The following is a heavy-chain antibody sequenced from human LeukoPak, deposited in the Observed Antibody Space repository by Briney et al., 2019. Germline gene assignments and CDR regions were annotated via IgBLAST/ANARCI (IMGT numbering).Heavy chain of an antibody. CDR2: ITGGGGGT. Sequence: QSGGSLRPSCAASRFTFSNYAMSWVRQAPGKGLEWVSAITGGGGGTYYADSVKGRFTISRDSSKNTLYLQMNSLRAEDTAVYYCAKHREDYADSCLDDYWGQGTLVTVSS. D-gene: IGHD4-17*01. V-gene: IGHV3-23*01. CDR3: AKHREDYADSCLDDY. CDR1: RFTFSNYA. J-gene: IGHJ4*02.